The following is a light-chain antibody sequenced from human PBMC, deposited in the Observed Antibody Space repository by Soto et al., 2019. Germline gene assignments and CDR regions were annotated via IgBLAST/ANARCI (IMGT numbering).Light chain of an antibody. CDR3: HQYDNWPKT. CDR1: QSFISSY. J-gene: IGKJ5*01. CDR2: GAS. V-gene: IGKV3-15*01. Sequence: EIVLTQSPGTLSLSPGKRATLSCRASQSFISSYLAWYQQKPGQAPRLLIYGASTRATGIPARFSGSGSGTEFTLTISSLQSEDFAVYYCHQYDNWPKTFGQGTRLEIK.